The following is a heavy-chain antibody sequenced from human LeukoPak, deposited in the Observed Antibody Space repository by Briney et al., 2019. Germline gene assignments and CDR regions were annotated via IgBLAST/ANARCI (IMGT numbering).Heavy chain of an antibody. CDR3: ARGPHYGSGSPDYYYYYTDV. D-gene: IGHD3-10*01. V-gene: IGHV1-8*01. Sequence: ASVKVSCKASGYTFTSYDINWVRQATGQGLEWMGWMNPNSGNTGYAQKFQGRVTMTRNTSISTAYMELSSLRSEDTAVYYCARGPHYGSGSPDYYYYYTDVWGKGTTVTVSS. CDR1: GYTFTSYD. CDR2: MNPNSGNT. J-gene: IGHJ6*03.